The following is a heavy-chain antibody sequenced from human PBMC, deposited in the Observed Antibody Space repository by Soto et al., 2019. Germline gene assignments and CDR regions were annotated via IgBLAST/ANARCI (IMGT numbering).Heavy chain of an antibody. CDR3: TTDSYISMTVVRVYY. D-gene: IGHD3-22*01. CDR1: GFAFSNAW. V-gene: IGHV3-15*07. CDR2: IKSKTDGGTT. Sequence: EVQLVESGGGLVKPGGSLRLSCAASGFAFSNAWINWVRQAPGKGLEWVGRIKSKTDGGTTEFAAPVRGRFAISRDDSKNMVYMQMNSLKTENTAVYYFTTDSYISMTVVRVYYWGHGTLFTVSS. J-gene: IGHJ4*01.